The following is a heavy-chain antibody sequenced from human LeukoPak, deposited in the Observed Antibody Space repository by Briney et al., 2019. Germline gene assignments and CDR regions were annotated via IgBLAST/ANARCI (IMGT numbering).Heavy chain of an antibody. CDR2: ISGSGVST. D-gene: IGHD3-9*01. V-gene: IGHV3-23*01. J-gene: IGHJ6*03. Sequence: PGGSLRLSCAASGFTFSSYAMSWVRQAPGKGLEWVSAISGSGVSTYYADSVKGRFTISRDNSKNSLYLQMNSLGAEDTAVYYCAKCILTGYYKGYMDVWGKGTTVTISS. CDR1: GFTFSSYA. CDR3: AKCILTGYYKGYMDV.